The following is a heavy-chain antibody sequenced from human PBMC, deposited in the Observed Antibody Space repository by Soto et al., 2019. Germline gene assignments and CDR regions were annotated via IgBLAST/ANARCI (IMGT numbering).Heavy chain of an antibody. D-gene: IGHD4-17*01. CDR1: GFTLSTYD. J-gene: IGHJ4*02. CDR3: GKDHGDYAFDQ. V-gene: IGHV3-13*01. CDR2: LSYAGDT. Sequence: GGSLRLSCAASGFTLSTYDMHWVRQGTGKGLEWVAALSYAGDTYYPGSVKGRFTVSRENAKNTLYLQMNSLTAADTAVYYCGKDHGDYAFDQWGQGTLVTVSS.